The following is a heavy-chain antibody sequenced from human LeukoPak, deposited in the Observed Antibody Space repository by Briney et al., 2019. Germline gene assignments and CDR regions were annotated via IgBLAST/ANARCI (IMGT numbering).Heavy chain of an antibody. CDR3: ATPPGDSSGPFDP. V-gene: IGHV4-39*07. Sequence: SETLSLTCTVSGGSISSSSYYWGWIRQPPGKGLEWIGSIYYSGSTYYNPSLKSRVTISVDTSKNQFSLKLSSVTAADTAVYYCATPPGDSSGPFDPWGQGTLVTVSS. J-gene: IGHJ5*02. CDR2: IYYSGST. CDR1: GGSISSSSYY. D-gene: IGHD3-22*01.